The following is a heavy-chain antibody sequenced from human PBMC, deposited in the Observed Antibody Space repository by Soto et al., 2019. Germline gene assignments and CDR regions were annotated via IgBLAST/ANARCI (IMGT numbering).Heavy chain of an antibody. D-gene: IGHD3-10*01. CDR2: VFYSGAT. Sequence: SEALSLICNVSGGPIKTGDYYWNWIRQPPGKGLEWIGYVFYSGATNYSPSLKSRAAISMDTSKNQFSLSLTSVTAADTAVYYCARAGFSYGHLLFWGQGIRVTVSS. CDR1: GGPIKTGDYY. CDR3: ARAGFSYGHLLF. V-gene: IGHV4-30-4*08. J-gene: IGHJ4*02.